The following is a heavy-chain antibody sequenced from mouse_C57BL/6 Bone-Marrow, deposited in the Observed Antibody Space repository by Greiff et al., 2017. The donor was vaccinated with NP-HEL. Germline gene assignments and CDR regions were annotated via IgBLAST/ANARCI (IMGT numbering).Heavy chain of an antibody. V-gene: IGHV5-9-1*02. D-gene: IGHD2-5*01. CDR3: TRDGTYYSNYGYFDV. CDR1: GFTFSSYA. J-gene: IGHJ1*03. CDR2: ISSGGDYT. Sequence: EVQRVESGEGLVKPGGSLKLSCAASGFTFSSYAMSWVRQTPEKRLEWVAYISSGGDYTYYADTVKGRFTISRDNARNTLYLQMSSLKSEDTAMYYCTRDGTYYSNYGYFDVWGTGKAITVTS.